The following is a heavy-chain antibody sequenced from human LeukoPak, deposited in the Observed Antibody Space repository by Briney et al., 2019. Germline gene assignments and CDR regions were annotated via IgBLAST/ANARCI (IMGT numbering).Heavy chain of an antibody. D-gene: IGHD3-16*01. Sequence: SETLSLTCAVSGGSISSGGYSWSWIRQPPGKGLEWIGYIYHSGSTYYNPPLKSRVTISVDRSKNQFSLKLSSVTAADTAVYYCARVLPSYTFDYWGQGTLVTVSS. CDR2: IYHSGST. CDR1: GGSISSGGYS. CDR3: ARVLPSYTFDY. V-gene: IGHV4-30-2*01. J-gene: IGHJ4*02.